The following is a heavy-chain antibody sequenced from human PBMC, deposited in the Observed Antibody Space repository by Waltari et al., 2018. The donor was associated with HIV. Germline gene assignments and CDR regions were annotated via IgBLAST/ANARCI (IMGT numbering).Heavy chain of an antibody. D-gene: IGHD3-10*01. CDR2: IWYDGSNK. CDR1: GFTFSSYG. J-gene: IGHJ6*02. Sequence: QVQLVESGGGVVQPGRSLRLSCAASGFTFSSYGMHWVRQAPGKGLEWVAVIWYDGSNKYYADSVKGRFTISRDNSKNTLYLQMNSLRAEDTAVYYCARDPALWLGELGMDVWGQGTTVTVSS. CDR3: ARDPALWLGELGMDV. V-gene: IGHV3-33*01.